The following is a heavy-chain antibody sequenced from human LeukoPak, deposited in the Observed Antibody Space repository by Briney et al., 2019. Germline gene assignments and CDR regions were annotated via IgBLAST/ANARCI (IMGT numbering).Heavy chain of an antibody. D-gene: IGHD6-19*01. CDR2: VSSYSGNI. CDR1: GHTFTSYG. Sequence: ASVKVSCKASGHTFTSYGITWVRQAPGQGLEWMGWVSSYSGNINYAEKFQGRVTMTTDASTSTAYMELRSLRSDDTAVYYCARAPRIAVEHWFDPWGQGTLVTVSS. J-gene: IGHJ5*02. V-gene: IGHV1-18*01. CDR3: ARAPRIAVEHWFDP.